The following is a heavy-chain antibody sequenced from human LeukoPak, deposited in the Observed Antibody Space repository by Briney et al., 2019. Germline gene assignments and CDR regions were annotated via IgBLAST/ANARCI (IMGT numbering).Heavy chain of an antibody. V-gene: IGHV4-59*08. CDR1: GGSISTYY. J-gene: IGHJ4*02. D-gene: IGHD4-17*01. CDR2: IYYSGST. CDR3: ATPLSMTTVTTFDY. Sequence: PSETLSLTCTVSGGSISTYYGNWIRQAPGKGLEWIGYIYYSGSTNYNPSLKSRVTMSVDTSRNQFSLKLSSVTAADTAVYYCATPLSMTTVTTFDYWGQGTLVTVSS.